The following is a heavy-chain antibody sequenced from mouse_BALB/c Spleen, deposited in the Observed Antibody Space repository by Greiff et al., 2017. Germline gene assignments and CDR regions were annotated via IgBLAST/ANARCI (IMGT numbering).Heavy chain of an antibody. V-gene: IGHV5-12-2*01. D-gene: IGHD2-3*01. CDR2: ISNGGGST. CDR1: GFTFSSYN. CDR3: ARRGYDRFAY. J-gene: IGHJ3*01. Sequence: DVLLLESGAGLVQPGGSLKLSCAASGFTFSSYNMYWVPRTPGKSLEWVAYISNGGGSTYYPDSVKCRFTMSIDKANSTLYLHMISLKSDDTAMYFCARRGYDRFAYWGQGTLGTVSA.